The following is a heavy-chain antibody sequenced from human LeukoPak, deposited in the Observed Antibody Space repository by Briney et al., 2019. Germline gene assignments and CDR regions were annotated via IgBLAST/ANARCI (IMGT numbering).Heavy chain of an antibody. CDR1: GGSFSGYY. D-gene: IGHD3-10*01. V-gene: IGHV4-34*01. CDR2: INHSGST. CDR3: ARSLRYYYGSGSYLGMFDP. J-gene: IGHJ5*02. Sequence: SETLSLTCAVYGGSFSGYYWSWIRQPPGKGLEWIGEINHSGSTNYNPSLKSRVTISVDTSKNQFSLKLSSVTAADTAVYYCARSLRYYYGSGSYLGMFDPWGQGTLVTVSS.